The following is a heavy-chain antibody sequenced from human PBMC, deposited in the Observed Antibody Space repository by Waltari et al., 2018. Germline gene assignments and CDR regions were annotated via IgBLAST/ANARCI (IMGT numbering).Heavy chain of an antibody. Sequence: EVQLVESGGGLVRPGGSLRLSCAASGFSFSVYEMNWVRQAPGKGLEWLSYIHSRGRTTYYADSVKGRFTISRDNANNSLYLQMNSLRAEDTAIYFCARALEGYSIYRYYGMDVWGQGTTVTVSS. CDR3: ARALEGYSIYRYYGMDV. D-gene: IGHD4-4*01. CDR2: IHSRGRTT. CDR1: GFSFSVYE. V-gene: IGHV3-48*03. J-gene: IGHJ6*02.